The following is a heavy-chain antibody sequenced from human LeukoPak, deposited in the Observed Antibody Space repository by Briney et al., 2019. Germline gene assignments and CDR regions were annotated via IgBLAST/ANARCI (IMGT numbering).Heavy chain of an antibody. CDR3: AREVPFSSGSPSFDY. D-gene: IGHD3-10*01. J-gene: IGHJ4*02. CDR2: ISGYNGNT. V-gene: IGHV1-18*01. Sequence: ASVKVSCKAAGYTFTSYGISWVRQAPGQGLEWMGWISGYNGNTNYAQKVQGRVTMTRDTSTSTAYMELRSLRSDDTAVYYCAREVPFSSGSPSFDYWGQGTLVTVSS. CDR1: GYTFTSYG.